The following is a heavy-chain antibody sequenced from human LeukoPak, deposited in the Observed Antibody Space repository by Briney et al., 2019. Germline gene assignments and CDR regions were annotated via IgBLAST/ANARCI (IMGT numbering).Heavy chain of an antibody. J-gene: IGHJ4*02. D-gene: IGHD3-10*01. CDR3: ARETPYGSGSYPFDY. Sequence: PSETLSLTCTVSGGSISSYYWNWIRQPPGKGLEWIGYIYNSGSTNNNPSLKSRVTISVDTPRKQFSLKLSSVTAADTAVYYCARETPYGSGSYPFDYWGQGILVTVSS. V-gene: IGHV4-59*01. CDR2: IYNSGST. CDR1: GGSISSYY.